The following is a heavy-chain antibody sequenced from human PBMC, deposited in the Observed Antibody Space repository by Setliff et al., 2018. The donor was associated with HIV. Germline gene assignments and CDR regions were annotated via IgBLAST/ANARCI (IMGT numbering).Heavy chain of an antibody. J-gene: IGHJ5*02. CDR1: GGSFTTSY. Sequence: SETLSLTCAVYGGSFTTSYWSWIRQPPGKGLEWIAEIDHTESRSYNPSLKSRVTISVDTSKIQFSLKLSSVTATDTAVDYCASQSSTYYDFWSGPMGWFDPWGQGTLVTVS. CDR3: ASQSSTYYDFWSGPMGWFDP. V-gene: IGHV4-34*01. CDR2: IDHTESR. D-gene: IGHD3-3*01.